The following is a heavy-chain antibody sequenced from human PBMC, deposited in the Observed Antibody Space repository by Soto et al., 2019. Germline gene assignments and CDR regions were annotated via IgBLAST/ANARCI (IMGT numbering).Heavy chain of an antibody. J-gene: IGHJ6*02. Sequence: QVQLLQSGGEVKKPGASVKVSCKTSGYTFTDHGLSWVRQAPGQGLEWLGWVSPYNGKTKYAQKFQGRVTMTTDTSTRTPYMELRSLRPDDTAVYYCSRVIAARPDYGMDGWGQGTTVTVSS. CDR3: SRVIAARPDYGMDG. V-gene: IGHV1-18*01. CDR2: VSPYNGKT. D-gene: IGHD6-6*01. CDR1: GYTFTDHG.